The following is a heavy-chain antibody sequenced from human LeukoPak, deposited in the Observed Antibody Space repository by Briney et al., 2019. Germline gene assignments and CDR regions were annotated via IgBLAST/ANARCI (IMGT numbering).Heavy chain of an antibody. CDR3: ARDPFVVVTAIYFDY. V-gene: IGHV3-7*01. Sequence: GGSLRLSCAASGFTFSSYWMSWVRQAPGKGLEWVANIKQDGSEKYYVDSVKGRFTISRDNAKSSLYLQVNSLRAEDTAVYYCARDPFVVVTAIYFDYWGQGTLVTVSS. CDR1: GFTFSSYW. D-gene: IGHD2-21*02. CDR2: IKQDGSEK. J-gene: IGHJ4*02.